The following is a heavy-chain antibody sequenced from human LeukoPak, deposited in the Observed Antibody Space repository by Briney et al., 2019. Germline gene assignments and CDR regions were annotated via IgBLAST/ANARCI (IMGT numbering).Heavy chain of an antibody. CDR3: ARDQGGGFHSYRYAGDAFDI. J-gene: IGHJ3*02. D-gene: IGHD5-18*01. CDR1: GGAFSSYA. V-gene: IGHV1-69*04. Sequence: SVKVSCKASGGAFSSYAISWVRHAPGQGLEWMGRIIPILGIGNYAQKFQCRVTITAVKSTSTAYMELSSLRSEDAAVYYRARDQGGGFHSYRYAGDAFDIWGQGTMVTVSS. CDR2: IIPILGIG.